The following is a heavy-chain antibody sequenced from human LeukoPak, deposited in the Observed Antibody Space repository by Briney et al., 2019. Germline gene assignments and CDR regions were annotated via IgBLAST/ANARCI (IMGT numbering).Heavy chain of an antibody. V-gene: IGHV6-1*01. D-gene: IGHD6-13*01. CDR3: ARAGIAAAGTPPYFDY. J-gene: IGHJ4*02. Sequence: SQTLSLTCAISGDSVSSNSAAWNWIRQSPSIGLEWLGRTYYRSKWYNDYAVSVKSRITINPDTSKNQFSLQLNSVTPEDTAVYYCARAGIAAAGTPPYFDYWGQGTLVTVSS. CDR1: GDSVSSNSAA. CDR2: TYYRSKWYN.